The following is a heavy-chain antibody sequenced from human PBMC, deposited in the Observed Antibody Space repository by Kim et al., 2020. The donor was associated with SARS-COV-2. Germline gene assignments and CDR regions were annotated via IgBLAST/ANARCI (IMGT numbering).Heavy chain of an antibody. CDR1: GDSISSSSYY. CDR3: SSGYDYSY. CDR2: IYYSGST. D-gene: IGHD5-12*01. V-gene: IGHV4-39*01. Sequence: SETLSLTCTVSGDSISSSSYYWGWIRQPPGKGLEWIGSIYYSGSTYYNPSLKSRVTISVDTSKNQFSLKLSSVTAADTAVYYCSSGYDYSYWGQGTLVTVSS. J-gene: IGHJ4*02.